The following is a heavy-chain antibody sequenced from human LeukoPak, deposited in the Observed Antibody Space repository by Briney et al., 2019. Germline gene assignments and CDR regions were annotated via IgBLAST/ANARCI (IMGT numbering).Heavy chain of an antibody. CDR3: ARDPGSSGRGTPPFDY. CDR1: GFTFSSYW. CDR2: IKQDGSEK. D-gene: IGHD6-19*01. Sequence: GGSLRLSCAASGFTFSSYWMSWVRQTPEKGLGWVANIKQDGSEKYYVDSVKGRFTISRDNAKNSLYLQMNSLRAEDTAVYYCARDPGSSGRGTPPFDYWGQGTLVTVSS. V-gene: IGHV3-7*01. J-gene: IGHJ4*02.